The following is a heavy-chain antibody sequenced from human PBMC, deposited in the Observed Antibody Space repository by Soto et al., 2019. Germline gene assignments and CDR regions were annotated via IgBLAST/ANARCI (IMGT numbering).Heavy chain of an antibody. CDR3: ARRWEHFYMDV. D-gene: IGHD1-26*01. V-gene: IGHV3-74*03. J-gene: IGHJ6*03. CDR2: INTDGTSP. Sequence: EVQLVESGGALVQPGGSLRLSCSASGFTFSSYWMHWVRQAPGKGLVWVSRINTDGTSPKYADSVKGRFTISRDNAKNTRYLQMNSLRDEDTAVYYCARRWEHFYMDVWGKGITVTVSS. CDR1: GFTFSSYW.